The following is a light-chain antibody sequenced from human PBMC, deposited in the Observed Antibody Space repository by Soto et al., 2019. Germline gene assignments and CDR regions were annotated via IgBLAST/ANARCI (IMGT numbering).Light chain of an antibody. V-gene: IGKV3-15*01. CDR3: QHYNNWPWT. J-gene: IGKJ1*01. CDR2: DTS. Sequence: ETVMTQSPATLSVSPGERATLSCRASHSVGSTLAWYQQKPGQAPRLLMYDTSTRATGIPARFSGSGSGTEFTLTISSLQSADLAVYYCQHYNNWPWTLGQGTKVEIK. CDR1: HSVGST.